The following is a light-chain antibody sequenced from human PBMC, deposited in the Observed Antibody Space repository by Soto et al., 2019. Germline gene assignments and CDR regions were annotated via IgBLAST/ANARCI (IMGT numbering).Light chain of an antibody. V-gene: IGKV2-24*01. Sequence: DVVLTQTPLSSPVTLGQPASISCRSSQSLMDRDGNTYLSWLPQRPGQPPRLLIYKISNRFSGVPDRVSGSGAATDFTQKISRVEAEDVGIYYCMQATHSMTFGGGTKVEIK. J-gene: IGKJ4*01. CDR3: MQATHSMT. CDR1: QSLMDRDGNTY. CDR2: KIS.